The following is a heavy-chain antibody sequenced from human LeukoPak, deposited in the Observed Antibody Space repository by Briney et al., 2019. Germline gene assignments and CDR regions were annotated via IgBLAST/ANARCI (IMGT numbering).Heavy chain of an antibody. V-gene: IGHV4-61*01. CDR1: GGSVSSNNYY. CDR2: IYYSGNT. Sequence: SETLSLTCTVSGGSVSSNNYYWSWIRQPPGKGLEWIGYIYYSGNTNYNPSLKSRVTISVDTSKNQFSLKLSSVTAADTAVYYCAREFANLAAFDFWGQGTMVIVSA. CDR3: AREFANLAAFDF. J-gene: IGHJ3*01.